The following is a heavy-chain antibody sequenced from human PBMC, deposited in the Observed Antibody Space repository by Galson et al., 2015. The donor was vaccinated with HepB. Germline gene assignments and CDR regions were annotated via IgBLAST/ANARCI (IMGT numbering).Heavy chain of an antibody. V-gene: IGHV3-48*01. J-gene: IGHJ5*02. D-gene: IGHD4-17*01. CDR2: ISRTSNTI. CDR1: GFTFSGYS. CDR3: ARVGRTVTINNWFDP. Sequence: SLRLSCAASGFTFSGYSMNWVRQAPGKGLEWVSYISRTSNTIYYADSVKGRFTIARDNAKNSLYLQMNSLRAEDTAVYYCARVGRTVTINNWFDPWGQGTLVTVSS.